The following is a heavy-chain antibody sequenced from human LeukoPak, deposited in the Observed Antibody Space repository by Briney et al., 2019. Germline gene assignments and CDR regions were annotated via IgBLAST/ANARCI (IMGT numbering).Heavy chain of an antibody. J-gene: IGHJ4*02. V-gene: IGHV4-59*01. Sequence: PSETLSLTCTVSGGSISSYYWSWIRQSPGKGLEWIGFINYSGSTTYNSSLKSRVTISVDTSKNQCSLKLSSVTAADTAVYYCARDKKGTSCYDYWGQGTLVTVSS. CDR3: ARDKKGTSCYDY. D-gene: IGHD2-2*01. CDR1: GGSISSYY. CDR2: INYSGST.